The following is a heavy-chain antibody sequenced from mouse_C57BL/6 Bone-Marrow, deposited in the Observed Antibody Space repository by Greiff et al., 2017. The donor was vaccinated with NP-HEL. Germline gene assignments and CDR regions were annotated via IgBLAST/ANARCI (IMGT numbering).Heavy chain of an antibody. Sequence: EVMLVESGAELVRPGASVKLSCTASGFNIKDDYMHWVKQRPEQGLEWIGWIDPENGDTEYASKFQGKATITADTSSNTAYLQLSSLTSEDTAVYYCTTYQVSFDYWGQGTTLTVSS. CDR3: TTYQVSFDY. J-gene: IGHJ2*01. CDR2: IDPENGDT. CDR1: GFNIKDDY. D-gene: IGHD6-2*01. V-gene: IGHV14-4*01.